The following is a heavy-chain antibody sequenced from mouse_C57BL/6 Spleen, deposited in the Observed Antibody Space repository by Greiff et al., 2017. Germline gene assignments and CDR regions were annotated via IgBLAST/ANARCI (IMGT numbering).Heavy chain of an antibody. CDR1: GFTFSSYA. CDR3: AREDYSNYEGYFDY. V-gene: IGHV5-4*01. D-gene: IGHD2-5*01. CDR2: ISGGGSYT. J-gene: IGHJ2*01. Sequence: EVQLVESGGGLVKPGGSLKLSCAASGFTFSSYAMSWVRQTPEKRLEWVATISGGGSYTYYPDNVKGRFTISRDNAKNNLYLQMNHLKSEDTDMYYCAREDYSNYEGYFDYWGQGTTLTVSS.